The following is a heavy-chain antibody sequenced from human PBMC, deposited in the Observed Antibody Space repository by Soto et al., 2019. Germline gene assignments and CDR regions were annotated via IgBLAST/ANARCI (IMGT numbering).Heavy chain of an antibody. CDR2: ISYDGSNK. V-gene: IGHV3-30*18. Sequence: GGSLRLSCAASGFTFSSYGMHWVRQSPGKGLEWVAVISYDGSNKYYADSVKGRFTISRDNSKNTLYLQMNSLRAEDTAVYHCANFYSSSSGIWGQGTMVTVS. D-gene: IGHD6-13*01. CDR1: GFTFSSYG. J-gene: IGHJ3*02. CDR3: ANFYSSSSGI.